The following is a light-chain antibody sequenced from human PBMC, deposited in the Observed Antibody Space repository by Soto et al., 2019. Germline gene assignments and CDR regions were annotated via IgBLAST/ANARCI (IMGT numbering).Light chain of an antibody. CDR2: AAS. J-gene: IGKJ3*01. V-gene: IGKV1-39*01. CDR1: QRISSW. Sequence: DVQMTQSPSTLSAAVRDRVTITCRASQRISSWLAWYQQRPGKAPKLLIYAASSLQSEVPSRFSGSGSGTDFTLTISSLEPEDFATYYCQQTYSFPLAFGPGTKVDL. CDR3: QQTYSFPLA.